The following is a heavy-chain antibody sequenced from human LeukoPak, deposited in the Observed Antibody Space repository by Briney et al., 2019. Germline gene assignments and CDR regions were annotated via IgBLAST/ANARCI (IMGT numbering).Heavy chain of an antibody. J-gene: IGHJ4*02. CDR1: GYAFSPYY. CDR3: ARAGCSGGSCYDHFDY. D-gene: IGHD2-15*01. V-gene: IGHV1-2*02. Sequence: GASVKVSCKASGYAFSPYYIHWLRQAPGQGLEWIAWINPANGDTKSSQSFQGRISLTSDTSISTAYMELSRLRSDDTAVYYCARAGCSGGSCYDHFDYWGQGTLVTVSS. CDR2: INPANGDT.